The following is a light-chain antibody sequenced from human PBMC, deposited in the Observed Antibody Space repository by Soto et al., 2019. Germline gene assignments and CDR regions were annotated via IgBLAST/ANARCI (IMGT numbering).Light chain of an antibody. Sequence: QSALTQPASLSGTPGQSITIACTGTSSDVGGYNHVSWYQVHPGKAPRLVIYDVSIRPPAVSDRFSGSTSGNTASLTISGLQAEDEADYYCSSYTATRTVVFGGGTKLTVL. CDR1: SSDVGGYNH. CDR3: SSYTATRTVV. V-gene: IGLV2-14*03. CDR2: DVS. J-gene: IGLJ3*02.